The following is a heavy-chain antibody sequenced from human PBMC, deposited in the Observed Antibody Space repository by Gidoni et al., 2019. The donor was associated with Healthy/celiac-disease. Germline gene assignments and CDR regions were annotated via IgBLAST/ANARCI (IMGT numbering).Heavy chain of an antibody. D-gene: IGHD2-2*02. V-gene: IGHV3-30*18. Sequence: QVQLVESGGGVVQPGRSLRLSCAASGFTFSSYGMHWVRQAPGKGLEWVAVISYDGSNKYYADSVKGRFTISRDNSKNTLYLQMNSLRAEDTAVYYCAKDMGYCSSTSCYTEQNYYYYGMDVWGQGTTVTVSS. J-gene: IGHJ6*02. CDR1: GFTFSSYG. CDR3: AKDMGYCSSTSCYTEQNYYYYGMDV. CDR2: ISYDGSNK.